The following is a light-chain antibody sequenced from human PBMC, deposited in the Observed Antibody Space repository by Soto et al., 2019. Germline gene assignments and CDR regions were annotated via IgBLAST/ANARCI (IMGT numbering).Light chain of an antibody. J-gene: IGLJ1*01. CDR3: CSYAGSYSYV. CDR2: DVT. Sequence: SVLTQARSVCGSPGQSVAISCTGTSSDVGGYNYVSWYQQHPGKAPKLMIYDVTKRPSGVPDRFSVSKSGNTASLTISGLQADDEADYYCCSYAGSYSYVFGTGTRSPS. V-gene: IGLV2-11*01. CDR1: SSDVGGYNY.